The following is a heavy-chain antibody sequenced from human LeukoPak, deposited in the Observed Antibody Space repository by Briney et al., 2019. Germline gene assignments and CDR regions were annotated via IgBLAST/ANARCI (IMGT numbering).Heavy chain of an antibody. J-gene: IGHJ4*02. CDR2: ISSNGGST. Sequence: PGGSLRLSCAASGFTFSSYAMHWVRQAPGKGLEYVSAISSNGGSTYYANSVKGRFTISRDNSKNTLYLQMGSLRADDTAVYYCARDPSDDPTGDYWGQGTLVTVSS. V-gene: IGHV3-64*01. CDR3: ARDPSDDPTGDY. D-gene: IGHD1-14*01. CDR1: GFTFSSYA.